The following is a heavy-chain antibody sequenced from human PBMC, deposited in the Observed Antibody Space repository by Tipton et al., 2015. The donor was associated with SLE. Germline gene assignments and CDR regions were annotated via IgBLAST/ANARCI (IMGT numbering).Heavy chain of an antibody. J-gene: IGHJ3*02. Sequence: SLRLSCAASGFTFSNALMSWVRQAPGKGLEWVSTISSGASGKHYADSVEGRFSISRDNSKNTLYLQMNSLRAEDTAVYYCAKDRTMVVDAFDIWGQGTMVTVSS. V-gene: IGHV3-23*01. CDR3: AKDRTMVVDAFDI. D-gene: IGHD4/OR15-4a*01. CDR1: GFTFSNAL. CDR2: ISSGASGK.